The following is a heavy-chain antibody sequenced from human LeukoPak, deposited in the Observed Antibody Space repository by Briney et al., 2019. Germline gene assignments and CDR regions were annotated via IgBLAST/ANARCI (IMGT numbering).Heavy chain of an antibody. J-gene: IGHJ4*02. V-gene: IGHV4-39*01. Sequence: PSETLSLTCTVSGVSISSSSYHWDWIRQPPGKGLEWIGSIYDNGSTYYSPSLKSRVTISVDTSKNQFSLRLNSVTAADTAVYYCARQVLHTAMDYWGQGTLVSVSS. CDR2: IYDNGST. CDR3: ARQVLHTAMDY. CDR1: GVSISSSSYH. D-gene: IGHD5-18*01.